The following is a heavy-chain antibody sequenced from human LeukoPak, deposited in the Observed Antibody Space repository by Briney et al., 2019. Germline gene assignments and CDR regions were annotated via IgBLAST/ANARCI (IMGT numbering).Heavy chain of an antibody. D-gene: IGHD3-22*01. V-gene: IGHV3-23*01. J-gene: IGHJ4*02. CDR1: GLTFRRHA. Sequence: GGSLRLSCAAFGLTFRRHAMSWVRQTPGKGLEWVSDTSDSGGSGVATNYADSVKGRFTISRDNSRNTLYLQMNSLRAEDTAVYYCAKGLLRTYFSDSSGHTRETPNYLDSWGQGTLVTVSS. CDR2: TSDSGGSGVAT. CDR3: AKGLLRTYFSDSSGHTRETPNYLDS.